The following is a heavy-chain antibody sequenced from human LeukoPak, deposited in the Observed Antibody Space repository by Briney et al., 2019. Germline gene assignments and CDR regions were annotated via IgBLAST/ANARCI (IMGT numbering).Heavy chain of an antibody. CDR1: GFTFSSYS. CDR3: ASGSYSRPFDY. V-gene: IGHV3-48*01. Sequence: GGSLRLSCAASGFTFSSYSMNWVRQAPGKGLKWVSYISSSSSTIYYADSVKGRFTISRDNAKNSLYLQMNSLRAEDTAVYYCASGSYSRPFDYWGQGTLVTVSS. CDR2: ISSSSSTI. D-gene: IGHD1-26*01. J-gene: IGHJ4*02.